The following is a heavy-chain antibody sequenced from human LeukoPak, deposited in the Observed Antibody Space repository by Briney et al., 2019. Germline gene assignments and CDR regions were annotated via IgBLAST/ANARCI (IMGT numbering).Heavy chain of an antibody. Sequence: GGSLRLSCAASGFTFSSYGMHWVREAPGKGLEGVAFIRYDGSNKYYADSVKGRFTISRDNSKNTLYLQMNSLRAEDTAVYYCARDGDYGGNHFDYWGQGTLVTVSS. J-gene: IGHJ4*02. CDR3: ARDGDYGGNHFDY. CDR2: IRYDGSNK. V-gene: IGHV3-30*02. CDR1: GFTFSSYG. D-gene: IGHD4-23*01.